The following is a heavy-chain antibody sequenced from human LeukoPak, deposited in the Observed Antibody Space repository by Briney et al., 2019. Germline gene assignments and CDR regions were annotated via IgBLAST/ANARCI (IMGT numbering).Heavy chain of an antibody. D-gene: IGHD5-18*01. Sequence: PSETLSLTCTVSGGSISSYYWSWIRQPPGKGLEWIGYIYYSGSTNYNPPLKSRVTISVDTSKNQFSLKLSSVTAADTAVYYCARVYSYDNNWFDPWGQGTLVTVSS. CDR2: IYYSGST. CDR3: ARVYSYDNNWFDP. V-gene: IGHV4-59*01. J-gene: IGHJ5*02. CDR1: GGSISSYY.